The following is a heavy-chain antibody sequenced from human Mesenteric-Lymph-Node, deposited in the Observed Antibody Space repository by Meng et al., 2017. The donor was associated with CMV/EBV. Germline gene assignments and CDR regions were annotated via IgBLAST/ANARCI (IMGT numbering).Heavy chain of an antibody. Sequence: GESLKISCKVSGYSFTSHCIGWVRQMPGKGLEWMGIIYPGDSDTRYSPSFQGQVTISADKAISTAYLQWTSLKASDTAIYYCARRSGTTAHWFDPWGQGTLVTVSS. CDR1: GYSFTSHC. D-gene: IGHD1-1*01. CDR2: IYPGDSDT. J-gene: IGHJ5*02. CDR3: ARRSGTTAHWFDP. V-gene: IGHV5-51*01.